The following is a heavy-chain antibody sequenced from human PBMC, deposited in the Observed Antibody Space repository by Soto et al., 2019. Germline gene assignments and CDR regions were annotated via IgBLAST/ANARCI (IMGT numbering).Heavy chain of an antibody. CDR2: INHSGST. J-gene: IGHJ4*02. Sequence: SETLSLTCAVYGGSFSGYYWSWIRQPPGKGLEWIGEINHSGSTNYNPSLKSRVTISVDTSNNQFSLKLTSVTAADTGVYYCASRYAPSEFDHWGQGSLVTVSS. CDR3: ASRYAPSEFDH. V-gene: IGHV4-34*01. CDR1: GGSFSGYY. D-gene: IGHD2-2*01.